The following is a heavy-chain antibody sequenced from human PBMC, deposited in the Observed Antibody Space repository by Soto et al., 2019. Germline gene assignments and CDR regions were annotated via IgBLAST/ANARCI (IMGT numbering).Heavy chain of an antibody. D-gene: IGHD1-26*01. V-gene: IGHV3-21*01. Sequence: EVQLVESGGGLVKPGGSLRLSCAASGFTFSSYSMNWVRQAPGKGLEWVSSISSSSSYIYYADSVKGRFTISRDNAKNSLYLQMNSLRAEDTAVYYCARDLEWELLGRFDHWGQGTLVTVSS. CDR3: ARDLEWELLGRFDH. CDR1: GFTFSSYS. J-gene: IGHJ5*02. CDR2: ISSSSSYI.